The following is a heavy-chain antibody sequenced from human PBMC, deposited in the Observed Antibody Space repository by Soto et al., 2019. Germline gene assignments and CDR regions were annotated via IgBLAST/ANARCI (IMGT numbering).Heavy chain of an antibody. CDR2: ISHDGSDK. Sequence: QVQLVESGGGVVRPGRSLRLTCAASGFTFRNYGMHWVRQAPGKGLEWVAVISHDGSDKYYADSMKGRFIIPRDNSENTLFLNMNSLKPEDTAVYYCAKENQHLVHDYWGQGTLVTVSS. J-gene: IGHJ4*02. CDR3: AKENQHLVHDY. CDR1: GFTFRNYG. V-gene: IGHV3-30*18. D-gene: IGHD6-13*01.